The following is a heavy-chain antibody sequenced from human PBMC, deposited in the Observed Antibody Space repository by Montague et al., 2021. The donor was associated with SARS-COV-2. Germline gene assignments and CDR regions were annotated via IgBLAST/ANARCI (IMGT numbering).Heavy chain of an antibody. V-gene: IGHV4-4*02. CDR3: ARDSQRSHFDY. CDR2: IFHSGRT. D-gene: IGHD6-25*01. J-gene: IGHJ4*02. Sequence: SETLSLTCAVSGGSISTDNWWSWVRRPPGKGLEWIGEIFHSGRTDYNLSLKSRVTISVDRSNNQFSLELSSVTAADTAIYYCARDSQRSHFDYWGQGILVTASS. CDR1: GGSISTDNW.